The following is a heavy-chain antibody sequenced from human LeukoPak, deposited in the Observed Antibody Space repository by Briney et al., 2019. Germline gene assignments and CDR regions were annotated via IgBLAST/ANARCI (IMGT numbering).Heavy chain of an antibody. CDR1: GGSISSGGYY. CDR3: ARGETARWSLEWLFKYNWFDP. J-gene: IGHJ5*02. V-gene: IGHV4-31*03. D-gene: IGHD3-3*01. CDR2: IYYSGST. Sequence: SETLSLTCTVSGGSISSGGYYWSWIRQHPGKGLEWIGYIYYSGSTCYNPSLKSRVTISVDTSKNQFSLKLSSVTAADTAVYYCARGETARWSLEWLFKYNWFDPWGQGTLVTISS.